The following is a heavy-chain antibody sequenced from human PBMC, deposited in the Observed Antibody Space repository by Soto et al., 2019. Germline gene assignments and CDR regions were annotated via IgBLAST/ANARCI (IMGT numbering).Heavy chain of an antibody. Sequence: AETLSLNCTVSGGSISSYYWSWIRQPPGKGLEWIGYIYYSGSTNYNPSLKSRVTISVDTSKNQFSLKLSSVTAADTAVHYCASLRYCSSTSCYPDAFDIWGQGTMVTVSS. CDR1: GGSISSYY. CDR3: ASLRYCSSTSCYPDAFDI. CDR2: IYYSGST. D-gene: IGHD2-2*01. J-gene: IGHJ3*02. V-gene: IGHV4-59*01.